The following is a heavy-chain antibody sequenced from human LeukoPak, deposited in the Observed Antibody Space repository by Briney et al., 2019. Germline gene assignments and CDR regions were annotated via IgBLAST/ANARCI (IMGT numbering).Heavy chain of an antibody. CDR1: GSSVTELS. J-gene: IGHJ4*02. Sequence: ASVKDSCTVSGSSVTELSLYWVRQAPGKGLEWMGGFDVIDSETFYAQKFQGRVTMTEDSSTDTAYMELRSLTSDDTALYYCAAGRPYSLLDYWGQGTLVTVSS. CDR2: FDVIDSET. CDR3: AAGRPYSLLDY. V-gene: IGHV1-24*01. D-gene: IGHD5-18*01.